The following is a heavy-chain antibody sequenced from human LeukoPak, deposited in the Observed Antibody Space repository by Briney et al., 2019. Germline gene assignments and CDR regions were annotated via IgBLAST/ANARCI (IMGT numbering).Heavy chain of an antibody. J-gene: IGHJ4*02. CDR1: GGSISSSSYY. D-gene: IGHD6-13*01. CDR3: ARRLSSSWYGDYYFDY. CDR2: IYYSGST. Sequence: SETLSLTCAVSGGSISSSSYYWGWIRQPPGKGLEWIGGIYYSGSTYYNPSLKSRVTISVDTSKNQFSLNLSSVTAADTAVYYCARRLSSSWYGDYYFDYWGQGTLVTVSS. V-gene: IGHV4-39*01.